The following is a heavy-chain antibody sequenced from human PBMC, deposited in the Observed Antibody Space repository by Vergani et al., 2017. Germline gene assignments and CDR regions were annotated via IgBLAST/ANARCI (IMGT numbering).Heavy chain of an antibody. CDR1: GGSISSYY. D-gene: IGHD2-2*02. CDR3: ARYTPTKGYNWFDP. CDR2: IYYSGST. V-gene: IGHV4-59*01. J-gene: IGHJ5*02. Sequence: QVQLQQWGAGLLKPSETLSLTCAVSGGSISSYYWSWIRQPPGKGLEWIGYIYYSGSTNYNPSLKSRVTISVDTSKNQFSLKLSSVTAADTAVYYCARYTPTKGYNWFDPWGQGTLVTVSS.